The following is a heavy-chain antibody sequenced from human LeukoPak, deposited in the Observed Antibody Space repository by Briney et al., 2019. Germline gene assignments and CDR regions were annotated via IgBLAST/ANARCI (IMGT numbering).Heavy chain of an antibody. D-gene: IGHD2-15*01. CDR2: INHSGST. V-gene: IGHV4-38-2*02. Sequence: SETLSLTCTVSGYSISSGYYWAWMRQPPGKGLEWIGSINHSGSTYYNPSLKSRVTVSVDTSKNQVSLRLSSVTAADTAVYYCARVCSSGGCLDYWGQGTLVTVSS. CDR1: GYSISSGYY. CDR3: ARVCSSGGCLDY. J-gene: IGHJ4*02.